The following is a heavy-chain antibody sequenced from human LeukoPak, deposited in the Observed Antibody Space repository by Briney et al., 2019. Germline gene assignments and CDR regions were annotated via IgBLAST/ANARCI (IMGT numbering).Heavy chain of an antibody. V-gene: IGHV4-34*01. CDR1: GGSFSGYY. D-gene: IGHD3-9*01. CDR3: ARGGTGGVLTTDAFDM. J-gene: IGHJ3*02. Sequence: SETLSLTCAVYGGSFSGYYWSWIRQPPGKGLEWIGEINHSGSTNYNLSLKSRVTISVDTSKNQISPKLSSVTAADTAMYYCARGGTGGVLTTDAFDMWGQGTMVTVSS. CDR2: INHSGST.